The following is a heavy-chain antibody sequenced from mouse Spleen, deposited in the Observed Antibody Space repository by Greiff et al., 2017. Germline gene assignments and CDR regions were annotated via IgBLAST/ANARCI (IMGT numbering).Heavy chain of an antibody. V-gene: IGHV5-9-1*02. Sequence: EVKVVESGEGLVKPGGSLKLSCAASGFTFSSYAMSWVRQTPEKRLEWVAYISSGGDYIYYADTVKGRFTISRDNARNTLYLQMSSLKSEDTAMYYCTREITTVVARYFDVWGTGTTVTVSS. CDR2: ISSGGDYI. D-gene: IGHD1-1*01. CDR1: GFTFSSYA. J-gene: IGHJ1*03. CDR3: TREITTVVARYFDV.